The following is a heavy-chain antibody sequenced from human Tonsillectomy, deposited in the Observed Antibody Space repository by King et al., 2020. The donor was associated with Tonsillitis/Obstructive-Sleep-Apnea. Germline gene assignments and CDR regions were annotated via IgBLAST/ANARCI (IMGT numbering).Heavy chain of an antibody. J-gene: IGHJ4*02. CDR2: IYYSGSP. Sequence: MQLQESGPGLVKPSETLSLTCTISGASISSYYLCWIRQPPGKGLEGSGYIYYSGSPNYSPSLKSRVTMSVDTSKNQFSLKLSSVTAADTAVYYCARGNNYFDYWGQGTLVTVSS. V-gene: IGHV4-59*01. CDR1: GASISSYY. CDR3: ARGNNYFDY. D-gene: IGHD1/OR15-1a*01.